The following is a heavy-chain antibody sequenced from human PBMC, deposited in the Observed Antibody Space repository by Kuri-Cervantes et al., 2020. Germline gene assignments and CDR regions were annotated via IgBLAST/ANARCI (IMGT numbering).Heavy chain of an antibody. Sequence: GESLKISCAASGFTFSSYGMHWVRQAPGKGLEWVAVISYDGSNKYYADSVKGRFTISRDNAKNSLHLQMNSLRDEDTAVYYCARDLPAPHIVVVPAADQKYYYYYGMDVWGQGTTVTVSS. J-gene: IGHJ6*02. CDR2: ISYDGSNK. CDR1: GFTFSSYG. CDR3: ARDLPAPHIVVVPAADQKYYYYYGMDV. V-gene: IGHV3-30*12. D-gene: IGHD2-2*01.